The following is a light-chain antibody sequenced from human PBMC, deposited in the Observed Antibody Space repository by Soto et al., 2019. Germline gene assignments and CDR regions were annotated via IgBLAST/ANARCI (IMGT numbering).Light chain of an antibody. CDR1: QSVRSNY. J-gene: IGKJ1*01. V-gene: IGKV3-20*01. CDR2: GAS. CDR3: QQYGSLSWT. Sequence: IVLTQSPGTLSLSPGERATLSCRASQSVRSNYLAWYQQKPGQAPRLLIYGASTRATGVPDRFSGSGSGTDFTLTISRLEPEDFAVYHCQQYGSLSWTFGQGTKV.